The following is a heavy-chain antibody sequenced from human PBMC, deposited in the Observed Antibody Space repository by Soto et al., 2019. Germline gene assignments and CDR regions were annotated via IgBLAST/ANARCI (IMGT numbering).Heavy chain of an antibody. Sequence: SGPTLVNPTETLTLTCTFSGFSLTTRGVGVGWIRQPPGKALEWLAVIYWDDDKRYSPSLKTRLILTKATSKNQVVLTMTNMDSVDTATYFCAHVVITFGGVVADDAFDVWGQGTMVTVSS. J-gene: IGHJ3*01. CDR1: GFSLTTRGVG. CDR3: AHVVITFGGVVADDAFDV. D-gene: IGHD3-16*02. CDR2: IYWDDDK. V-gene: IGHV2-5*02.